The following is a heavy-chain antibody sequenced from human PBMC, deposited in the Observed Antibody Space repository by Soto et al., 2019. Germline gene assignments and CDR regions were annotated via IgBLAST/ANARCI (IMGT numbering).Heavy chain of an antibody. D-gene: IGHD6-19*01. Sequence: SESLSLACAVYVGSFSGYYWSWIRQRPGKGLEWIGEINHSGSTNYNPSLKSRVTISVDTSKNQFSLKLSSVTAADTAVYYCARGRVAVAGPFFDYWGQGTLVTVSS. J-gene: IGHJ4*02. CDR3: ARGRVAVAGPFFDY. V-gene: IGHV4-34*01. CDR1: VGSFSGYY. CDR2: INHSGST.